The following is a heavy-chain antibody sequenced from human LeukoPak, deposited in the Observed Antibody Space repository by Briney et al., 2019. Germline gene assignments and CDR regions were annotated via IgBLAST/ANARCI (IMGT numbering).Heavy chain of an antibody. CDR3: ARDRWELPTPFDP. V-gene: IGHV3-11*01. J-gene: IGHJ5*02. CDR2: ISSSGSTI. CDR1: GFTFSDYY. D-gene: IGHD1-26*01. Sequence: GGSLRLSCAASGFTFSDYYMSWIRQAPGKGLEWVSYISSSGSTIYYADSVKGRFTITRDNAKNSLYLQMNSLRAEDTAVYYCARDRWELPTPFDPWGQGTLVTVSS.